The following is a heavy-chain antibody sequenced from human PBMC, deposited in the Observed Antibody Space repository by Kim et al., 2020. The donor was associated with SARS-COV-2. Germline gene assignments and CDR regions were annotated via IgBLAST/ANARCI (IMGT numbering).Heavy chain of an antibody. V-gene: IGHV1-18*01. D-gene: IGHD2-2*01. CDR3: ARDREPRYCSSTSCPRNNWFDP. CDR1: GYTFTSYG. CDR2: ISAYNGNT. Sequence: ASVKVSCKASGYTFTSYGISWVRQAPGQGLEWMGWISAYNGNTNYAQKLQGRVTMTTDTSTSTAYMELRSLRSDDTAVYYCARDREPRYCSSTSCPRNNWFDPWGQGTLVTVSS. J-gene: IGHJ5*02.